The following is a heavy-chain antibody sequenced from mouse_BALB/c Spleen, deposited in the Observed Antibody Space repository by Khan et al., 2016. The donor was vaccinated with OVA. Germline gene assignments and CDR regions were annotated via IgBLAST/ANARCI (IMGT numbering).Heavy chain of an antibody. CDR2: ISYSGST. Sequence: VQLKESGPGLVKPSQSLSLTCTVTGYSITSNYAWNWIRQFPGNKLEWMGYISYSGSTNYNPSLKSRISITRDTSKNQFFLQLNSVTTEDTATXDGAEGNYYGKARDYWGQGTSITGSS. CDR3: AEGNYYGKARDY. CDR1: GYSITSNYA. V-gene: IGHV3-2*02. J-gene: IGHJ4*01. D-gene: IGHD1-1*01.